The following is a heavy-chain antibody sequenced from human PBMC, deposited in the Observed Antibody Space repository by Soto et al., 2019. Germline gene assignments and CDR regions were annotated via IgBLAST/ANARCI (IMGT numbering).Heavy chain of an antibody. CDR2: IYYIGST. J-gene: IGHJ6*02. V-gene: IGHV4-31*03. CDR3: ARRGYSYGFSVGMDV. Sequence: QVQLQESGPGLVKPSQTLSLTCTVSGDSISSGGYYCSWIRQHPGKGLEWIGYIYYIGSTYYNPSIKSRVTISVDRSKYQFSLKLSSVAAAVSAGYYCARRGYSYGFSVGMDVWGQGTTVTVSS. D-gene: IGHD5-18*01. CDR1: GDSISSGGYY.